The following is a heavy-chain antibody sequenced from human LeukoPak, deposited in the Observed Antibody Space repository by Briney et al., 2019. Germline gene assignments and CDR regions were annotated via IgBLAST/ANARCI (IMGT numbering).Heavy chain of an antibody. J-gene: IGHJ4*02. D-gene: IGHD3-9*01. CDR3: AKEGLRYFDWLLYGGGDFDY. Sequence: GRSLRLSCAASGFTFDDYAMHWVRQAPGKGLEWVSGISWNSGSIGYADSVKGQFTISRDNAKNSLYLQMNSLRAEDTALYYCAKEGLRYFDWLLYGGGDFDYWGQGTLVTVSS. V-gene: IGHV3-9*01. CDR1: GFTFDDYA. CDR2: ISWNSGSI.